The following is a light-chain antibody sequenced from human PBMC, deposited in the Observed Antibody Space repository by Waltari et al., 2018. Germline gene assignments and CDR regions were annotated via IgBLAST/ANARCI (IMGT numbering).Light chain of an antibody. CDR1: QSVSSY. CDR3: QQRSNWPPIT. J-gene: IGKJ5*01. CDR2: DAS. Sequence: EIVLTQSPATLSLSPGERATLSCRASQSVSSYLAWYQQKPGQAPRLLIYDASNTATGIPARFSGSGSGTDFTLTISSLETEDFAVYYCQQRSNWPPITFGQGTRLEI. V-gene: IGKV3-11*01.